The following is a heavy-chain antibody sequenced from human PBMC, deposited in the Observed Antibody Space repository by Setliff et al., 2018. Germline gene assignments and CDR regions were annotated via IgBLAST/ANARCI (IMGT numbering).Heavy chain of an antibody. J-gene: IGHJ4*02. CDR3: ARQARGYYYDSSGYYFNS. V-gene: IGHV5-51*01. CDR1: GYSFTSYW. Sequence: PGESLKISCKGSGYSFTSYWIGWVRQMPGKGLEWMGIIYPGDSDTRYRPSFQGQVTISADKSISTAYLQWSSLKASDTAMYYCARQARGYYYDSSGYYFNSWGQGTLVTVS. D-gene: IGHD3-22*01. CDR2: IYPGDSDT.